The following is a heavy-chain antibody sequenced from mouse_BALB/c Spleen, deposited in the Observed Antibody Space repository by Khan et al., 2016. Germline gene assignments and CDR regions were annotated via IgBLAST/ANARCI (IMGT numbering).Heavy chain of an antibody. CDR1: GFDFSRYW. Sequence: EVQLQESGGGLVQPGGSLKLSCAASGFDFSRYWMSWVRQAPGKGLEWIGEINPDSSTINYTPSLKDKFIISRDNAKHTLYLQMSKVRSEDTARYYCARAGYYGYLAYWGQGTLVTVSA. CDR2: INPDSSTI. D-gene: IGHD1-1*01. V-gene: IGHV4-1*02. CDR3: ARAGYYGYLAY. J-gene: IGHJ3*01.